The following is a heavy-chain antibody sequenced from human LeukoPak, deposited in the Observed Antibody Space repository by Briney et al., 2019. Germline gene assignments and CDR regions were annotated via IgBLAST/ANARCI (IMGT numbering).Heavy chain of an antibody. V-gene: IGHV4-39*01. CDR2: IYYSGST. CDR1: GGSISSSSYY. J-gene: IGHJ4*02. CDR3: ASPGATYFDY. D-gene: IGHD1-26*01. Sequence: SETLSLTCTVSGGSISSSSYYWGWIRQPPGKGLEWIGSIYYSGSTYYNPSLKSRVTISVDTSKNQFSLKPSSVTAADTAVYYCASPGATYFDYWGQGTLVTVSS.